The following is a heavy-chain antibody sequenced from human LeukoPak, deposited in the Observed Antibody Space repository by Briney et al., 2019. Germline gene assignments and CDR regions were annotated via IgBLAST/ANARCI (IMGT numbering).Heavy chain of an antibody. CDR2: ISSSGSTI. CDR1: GFTFSDYY. CDR3: ARATYYYDSSGYDDAFDI. D-gene: IGHD3-22*01. V-gene: IGHV3-11*04. Sequence: PGGSLRLSCAASGFTFSDYYMSWIRQAPGKGLEWVSYISSSGSTIYYADSVKGRFTISRDNAKNSLYLQMNSLRAEDTALYYCARATYYYDSSGYDDAFDIWGQGTMVTVSS. J-gene: IGHJ3*02.